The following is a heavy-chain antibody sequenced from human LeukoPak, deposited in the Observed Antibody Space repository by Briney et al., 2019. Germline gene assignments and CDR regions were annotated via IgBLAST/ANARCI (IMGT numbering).Heavy chain of an antibody. CDR1: GYTFTTYY. J-gene: IGHJ4*02. D-gene: IGHD6-13*01. CDR2: INPTGGST. CDR3: ALYSSTRY. V-gene: IGHV1-46*01. Sequence: EASVKVSCKASGYTFTTYYIHWVRQAPGQGLEWMGIINPTGGSTTYAQKFQGRVTMTRDTSTSTVFLEVNSLRSEDTAVYYCALYSSTRYWGQGTLVTVSS.